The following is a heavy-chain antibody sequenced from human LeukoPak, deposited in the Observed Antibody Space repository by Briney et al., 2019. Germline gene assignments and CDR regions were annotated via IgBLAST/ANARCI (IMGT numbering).Heavy chain of an antibody. CDR3: IRNVQSGFDI. CDR2: INFDGSST. J-gene: IGHJ3*02. Sequence: GGSLRLSCAASGFTFSNYWMHWVRQAPGKGLVWVSRINFDGSSTNYADSVKGRFTISRDNAKNTLYLQMNSLRAEDTAVYYCIRNVQSGFDIWGQGTMVTVSS. V-gene: IGHV3-74*01. CDR1: GFTFSNYW. D-gene: IGHD3-3*01.